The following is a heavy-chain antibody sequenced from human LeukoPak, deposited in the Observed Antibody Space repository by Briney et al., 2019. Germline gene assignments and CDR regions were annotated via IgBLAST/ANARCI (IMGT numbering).Heavy chain of an antibody. CDR1: RYSLSDYG. CDR3: ESDIWNDATYYMDV. V-gene: IGHV3-33*01. CDR2: ILSGASAG. D-gene: IGHD1-1*01. J-gene: IGHJ6*03. Sequence: GGALRLSCTPSRYSLSDYGMHWVRQAPGKGLEWVALILSGASAGLYADSVKGRFSFSRDGSRTTMYLQMDSKRAKDKAMYHCESDIWNDATYYMDVWGKGTTVTVSS.